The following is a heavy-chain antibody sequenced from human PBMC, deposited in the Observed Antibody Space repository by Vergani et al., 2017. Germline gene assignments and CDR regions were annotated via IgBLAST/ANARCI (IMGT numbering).Heavy chain of an antibody. CDR3: ARDPTVDYYGSGSYYKESDAFDI. Sequence: QVQLQESGPGLVKPSQTLSLTCTVSGGSISSGGYYWSWIRQHPGKGLEWIGYIYYSGSTYYNPSLKSRVTISVDTSKNQFSLKLSSVTAADTAVYYCARDPTVDYYGSGSYYKESDAFDIWGQGTMVTVSS. V-gene: IGHV4-31*03. CDR1: GGSISSGGYY. CDR2: IYYSGST. J-gene: IGHJ3*02. D-gene: IGHD3-10*01.